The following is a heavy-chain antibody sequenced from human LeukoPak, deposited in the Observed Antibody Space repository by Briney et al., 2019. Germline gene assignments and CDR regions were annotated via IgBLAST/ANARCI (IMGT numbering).Heavy chain of an antibody. J-gene: IGHJ4*02. D-gene: IGHD2-21*02. CDR2: INHSGGT. CDR3: ARETYCGGDCYSYY. CDR1: GGSFGGYF. Sequence: PSETLSLTCAVYGGSFGGYFWSWIRQPPRKGLEWIGEINHSGGTNYNPSLMSRVMISADTSKNQFSLNLGSVTVADTAVYCCARETYCGGDCYSYYWGQGTLVTVSS. V-gene: IGHV4-34*01.